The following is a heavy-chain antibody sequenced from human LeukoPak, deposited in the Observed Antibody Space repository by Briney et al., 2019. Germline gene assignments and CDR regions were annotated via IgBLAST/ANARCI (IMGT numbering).Heavy chain of an antibody. CDR1: GYSFTSYW. J-gene: IGHJ4*02. Sequence: GESLKSSCKGSGYSFTSYWISWVRQMPGKGLGWMGRIDPSDSYTNYSPSFQGHVTISADKSISTAYLQWSSLKASDTAMYYCARTYYYDSSGLVPGYWGQGTLVTVSS. D-gene: IGHD3-22*01. CDR3: ARTYYYDSSGLVPGY. CDR2: IDPSDSYT. V-gene: IGHV5-10-1*01.